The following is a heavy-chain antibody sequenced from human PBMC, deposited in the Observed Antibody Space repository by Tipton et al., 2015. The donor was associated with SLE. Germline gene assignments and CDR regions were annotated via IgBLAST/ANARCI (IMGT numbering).Heavy chain of an antibody. CDR3: ARDGAAMLSPYGMDV. V-gene: IGHV4-39*07. Sequence: TLSLTCTVSGVSISSSNYYWGWIRQSPGKGLAWIGSVYYDGTTYYNPSLKSRVTMSVDTSKNQFSLKIRYVTAADTAMYYCARDGAAMLSPYGMDVWGQGTTVTVSS. CDR1: GVSISSSNYY. CDR2: VYYDGTT. D-gene: IGHD2-2*01. J-gene: IGHJ6*02.